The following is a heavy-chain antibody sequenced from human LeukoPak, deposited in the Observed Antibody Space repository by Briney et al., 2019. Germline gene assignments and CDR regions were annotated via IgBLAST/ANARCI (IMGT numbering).Heavy chain of an antibody. Sequence: GGSLRLSCTASGFTFSDYYMSWIRKAPGKGLEWVSYISSSGSTIYYADSVKGRFTISRDNAENSLYLQMNSLRAEDTAVYYCARGVVVVAATPPYFDYWGQGTLVTVSS. J-gene: IGHJ4*02. CDR1: GFTFSDYY. CDR3: ARGVVVVAATPPYFDY. D-gene: IGHD2-15*01. CDR2: ISSSGSTI. V-gene: IGHV3-11*01.